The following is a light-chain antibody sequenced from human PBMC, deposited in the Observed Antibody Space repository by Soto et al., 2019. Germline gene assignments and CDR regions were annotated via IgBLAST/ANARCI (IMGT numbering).Light chain of an antibody. Sequence: QSALTQPPSASGSPGQSVTISCTGTSSDVGGYNCVSWYQQHLGKAPKLMIYEVSKRPSGVPDRFSGSKSGNTASLTVSGLQAEDEADYYCSSYAGSNIPVVFGGGTKLTVL. CDR1: SSDVGGYNC. V-gene: IGLV2-8*01. CDR2: EVS. CDR3: SSYAGSNIPVV. J-gene: IGLJ2*01.